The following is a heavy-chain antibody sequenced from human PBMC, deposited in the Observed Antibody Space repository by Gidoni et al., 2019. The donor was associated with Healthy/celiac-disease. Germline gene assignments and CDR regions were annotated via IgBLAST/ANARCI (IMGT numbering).Heavy chain of an antibody. CDR2: IWYDGSNK. V-gene: IGHV3-33*01. Sequence: QVQLVESGGGVVQPGRSLRLSCAASGFTFSSSGMHWVRQAPGKGLEWVAVIWYDGSNKYYADSVKGRFTISRDNSKNTLYLQMNSLRAEDTAVYYCARDANGDQDYWGQGTLVTVSS. CDR3: ARDANGDQDY. D-gene: IGHD4-17*01. CDR1: GFTFSSSG. J-gene: IGHJ4*02.